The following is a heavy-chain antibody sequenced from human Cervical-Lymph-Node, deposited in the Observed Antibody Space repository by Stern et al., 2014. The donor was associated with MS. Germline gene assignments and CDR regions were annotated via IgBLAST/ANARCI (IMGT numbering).Heavy chain of an antibody. CDR1: GDTFDKYA. CDR3: TRFSSYGSNWYFDL. Sequence: VQLVESGAEVKRPGSSVKVSCRASGDTFDKYAFSWVRQAPGQGLEWMGRITPVVGTVSYTQKFQGRVTITADKSTSTVYMELSDLRSEDTAIYYCTRFSSYGSNWYFDLWGRGTPVTVSS. V-gene: IGHV1-69*06. J-gene: IGHJ2*01. D-gene: IGHD5-18*01. CDR2: ITPVVGTV.